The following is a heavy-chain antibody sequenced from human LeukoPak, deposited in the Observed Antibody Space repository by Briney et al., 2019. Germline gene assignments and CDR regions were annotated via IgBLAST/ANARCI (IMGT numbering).Heavy chain of an antibody. CDR1: GGSISSYY. J-gene: IGHJ5*02. CDR2: VSNSGNT. V-gene: IGHV4-59*01. Sequence: SETLSLTCTVSGGSISSYYWSWIRQPPGKGLEWIGYVSNSGNTNYNPSLKSRVTISVDTSKNQFPLKLSSVTAADTAVYYCARLNYYGSGTYYWFDPWGQGTLVTVSS. D-gene: IGHD3-10*01. CDR3: ARLNYYGSGTYYWFDP.